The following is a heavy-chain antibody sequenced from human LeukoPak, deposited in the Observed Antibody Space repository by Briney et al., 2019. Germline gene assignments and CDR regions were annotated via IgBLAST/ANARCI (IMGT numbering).Heavy chain of an antibody. V-gene: IGHV3-30*02. CDR1: GFTFSNYG. J-gene: IGHJ4*02. D-gene: IGHD2-8*02. CDR3: ATYRQVLLPFES. CDR2: IRYDGNNK. Sequence: GGSLRLSCGASGFTFSNYGMLWVRQAPGKGLDWVAFIRYDGNNKLYADSVKGRFTISRDNSKNTLYLHINSLRAEDTAIYYCATYRQVLLPFESWGQGTLVTVSS.